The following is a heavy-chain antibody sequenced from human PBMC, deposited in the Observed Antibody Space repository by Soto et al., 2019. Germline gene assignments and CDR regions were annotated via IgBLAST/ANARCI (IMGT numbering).Heavy chain of an antibody. CDR2: IYYSGST. V-gene: IGHV4-39*01. CDR1: VFSISSSSYY. CDR3: ARGMRIEVAAGWFDT. J-gene: IGHJ5*02. Sequence: ASGTXSLTCTVSVFSISSSSYYWGWMRQPPGKGLEWIGSIYYSGSTYYNPSLKSRVTISLDTSKNQFSLKLSSVTAADTAVYYCARGMRIEVAAGWFDTWGQGTLVTVSS. D-gene: IGHD6-19*01.